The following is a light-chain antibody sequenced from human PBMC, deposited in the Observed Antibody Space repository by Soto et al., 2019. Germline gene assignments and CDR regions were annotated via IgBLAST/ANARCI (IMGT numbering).Light chain of an antibody. V-gene: IGKV3-15*01. J-gene: IGKJ1*01. CDR1: QSVSTD. Sequence: EIVMTQSPATLSVSRGARATLSCRAGQSVSTDLAWYQQRPGHAPSLLIFGASPSATGIPARFTGSGSGTEFILTTSSLQSEDSAVYYCQQYNLWPPETFGQGTKVDI. CDR3: QQYNLWPPET. CDR2: GAS.